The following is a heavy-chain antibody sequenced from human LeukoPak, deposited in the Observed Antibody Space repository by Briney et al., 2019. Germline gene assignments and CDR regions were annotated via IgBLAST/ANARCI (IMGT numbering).Heavy chain of an antibody. Sequence: PGGSLRLSCAASGFTFSNYWMHWVRQAPGKGLVWVSRINSDGSSTTYADSVKGRFTISRDNAKNSLYLQMNSLRAEDTAVYYCAKGHSYYGSGPIPSFDYWGQGTLVTVSS. J-gene: IGHJ4*02. CDR2: INSDGSST. V-gene: IGHV3-74*01. D-gene: IGHD3-10*01. CDR3: AKGHSYYGSGPIPSFDY. CDR1: GFTFSNYW.